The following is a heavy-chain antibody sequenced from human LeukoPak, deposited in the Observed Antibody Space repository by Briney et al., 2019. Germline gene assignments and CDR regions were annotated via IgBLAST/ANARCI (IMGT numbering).Heavy chain of an antibody. CDR1: GGSFSGYY. V-gene: IGHV4-34*01. Sequence: SETLSLTCAVYGGSFSGYYWSWIRQPPGNGLEGIGEINHSGSTNYNPSLKSRVTISVDTSKNQFSLKLSSATAADTAVYYCASSSAGYCSSTSCYWSHDAFDIWGQGTMVTVSS. CDR2: INHSGST. CDR3: ASSSAGYCSSTSCYWSHDAFDI. J-gene: IGHJ3*02. D-gene: IGHD2-2*01.